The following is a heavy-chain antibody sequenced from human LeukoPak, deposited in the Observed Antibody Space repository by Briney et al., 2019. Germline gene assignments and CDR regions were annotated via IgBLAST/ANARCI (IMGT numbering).Heavy chain of an antibody. CDR2: INPNSGGT. CDR3: ARVSWFGELLCPFDY. D-gene: IGHD3-10*01. CDR1: GYTFTGYY. J-gene: IGHJ4*02. Sequence: ASVKVSCKASGYTFTGYYMHWVRQAPGQGLEWMGWINPNSGGTNYAQKFQGRVTMTRDTSISTAYMELSRLRSDDTAVYYCARVSWFGELLCPFDYWGQGTLVTVSS. V-gene: IGHV1-2*02.